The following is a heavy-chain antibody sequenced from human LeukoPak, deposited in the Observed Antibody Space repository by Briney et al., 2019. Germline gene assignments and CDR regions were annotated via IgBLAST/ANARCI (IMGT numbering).Heavy chain of an antibody. D-gene: IGHD2-2*01. Sequence: SVKVSCKASGGTFSSYAISWVRQAPGQGLEWMGGIIPIFGTANYAQKFQGRVTITADKSTSTAYMEQSSLRSEDTAVYYCARDTFRNSAATRGLPDYWGQGTLVTVSS. J-gene: IGHJ4*02. CDR1: GGTFSSYA. CDR3: ARDTFRNSAATRGLPDY. V-gene: IGHV1-69*06. CDR2: IIPIFGTA.